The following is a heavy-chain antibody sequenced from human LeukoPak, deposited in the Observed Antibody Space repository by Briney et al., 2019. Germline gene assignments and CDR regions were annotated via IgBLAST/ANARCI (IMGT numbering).Heavy chain of an antibody. Sequence: SENLSRNGTVSGGSISSDYWQWIRQPPGKGLEWIGYIYNSGSNNYNPSLKRRVTISIDTSKNQFSLKLTPVTAADTAVYYCATRGYWGQGTLVTVSS. CDR2: IYNSGSN. CDR1: GGSISSDY. V-gene: IGHV4-59*08. CDR3: ATRGY. D-gene: IGHD3-10*01. J-gene: IGHJ4*02.